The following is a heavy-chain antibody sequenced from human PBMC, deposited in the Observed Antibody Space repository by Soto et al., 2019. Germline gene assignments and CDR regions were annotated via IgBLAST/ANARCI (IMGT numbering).Heavy chain of an antibody. CDR1: GGLFSSYP. V-gene: IGHV1-69*01. J-gene: IGHJ4*02. CDR2: IIPVFQTA. CDR3: ARGGSGYTWFNEF. D-gene: IGHD3-22*01. Sequence: QEQLVQSGAEVKKPGSSVKVSFKASGGLFSSYPISWVRQVPGQGLEWMGGIIPVFQTASYTQRFQGRVTITADESTNTAYMELSSLRSADTAIYYCARGGSGYTWFNEFWGQGTLVTVSS.